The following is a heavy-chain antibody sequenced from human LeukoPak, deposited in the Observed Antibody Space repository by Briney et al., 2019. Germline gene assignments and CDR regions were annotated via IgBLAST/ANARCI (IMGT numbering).Heavy chain of an antibody. CDR3: ARGPYVRGTAEYFQH. CDR1: GFIVSSTY. Sequence: PGGSLRLSCAASGFIVSSTYMSWVRQAPGKGLEWISIIYSSGSTYYADSVKGRFAISRDTSKNTLYLQMNSLRAEDTAVYYCARGPYVRGTAEYFQHWGQGTLVTVSS. V-gene: IGHV3-53*01. D-gene: IGHD3-10*02. J-gene: IGHJ1*01. CDR2: IYSSGST.